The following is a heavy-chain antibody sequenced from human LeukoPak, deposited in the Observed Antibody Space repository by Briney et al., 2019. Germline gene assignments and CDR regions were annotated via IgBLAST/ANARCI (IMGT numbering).Heavy chain of an antibody. J-gene: IGHJ4*02. CDR2: TYYRSKSYN. Sequence: SQTLSLTCDISGDSFSSKSAAWNWHTQSPSRDLEWRGRTYYRSKSYNDYAVSVKSIIAINPNTSKNQLSLQLNSVTPDDTSWYYCARGDGDYLFDYWGQGTLVTVSS. D-gene: IGHD4-17*01. CDR3: ARGDGDYLFDY. CDR1: GDSFSSKSAA. V-gene: IGHV6-1*01.